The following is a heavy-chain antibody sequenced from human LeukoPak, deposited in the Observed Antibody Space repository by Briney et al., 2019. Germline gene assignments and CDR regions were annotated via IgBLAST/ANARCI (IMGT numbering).Heavy chain of an antibody. V-gene: IGHV4-59*01. CDR1: GGSISSSY. CDR3: ARVRSGYSYGPFDY. J-gene: IGHJ4*02. Sequence: SETLSLTCTVSGGSISSSYWSWIRQPPGKGLEWIGYIYYSGSTNYNPSLKSRVTISVDTSKNQFSLILTSVTAADTAVYHCARVRSGYSYGPFDYWGQGTLVTVSS. D-gene: IGHD5-18*01. CDR2: IYYSGST.